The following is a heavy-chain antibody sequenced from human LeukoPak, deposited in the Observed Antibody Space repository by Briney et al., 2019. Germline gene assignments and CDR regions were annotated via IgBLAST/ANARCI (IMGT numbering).Heavy chain of an antibody. CDR1: GGSISSYY. V-gene: IGHV4-59*12. CDR2: IYYSGST. CDR3: ARDLGDFWSGYYSSYFDY. Sequence: SETLSLTCTVSGGSISSYYWSWIRQPPGKGREWIGYIYYSGSTNYNPSLKSRVTISVDTSKNQFSLKLSSVTAADTAVYYCARDLGDFWSGYYSSYFDYWGQGTLVTVSS. J-gene: IGHJ4*02. D-gene: IGHD3-3*01.